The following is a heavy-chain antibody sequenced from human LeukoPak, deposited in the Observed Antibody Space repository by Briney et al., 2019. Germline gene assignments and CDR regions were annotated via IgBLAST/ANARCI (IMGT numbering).Heavy chain of an antibody. J-gene: IGHJ4*02. CDR1: GGSISSGGYS. CDR3: ARQHGSSSWYPYFDY. Sequence: SQTLSLTCAVSGGSISSGGYSWSWIRQPPGKGLERIGYIYHSGSTYYNPSLKSRVTISVDRSKNQFSLKLSSVTAADTAVYYCARQHGSSSWYPYFDYWGQGTLVTVSS. D-gene: IGHD6-13*01. V-gene: IGHV4-30-2*01. CDR2: IYHSGST.